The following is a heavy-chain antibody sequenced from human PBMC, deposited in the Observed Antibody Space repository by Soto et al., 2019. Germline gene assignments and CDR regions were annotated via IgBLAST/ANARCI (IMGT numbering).Heavy chain of an antibody. CDR3: ARDDPVVARSAGLDV. Sequence: QVQLVQSGAEVKKPGASVKVSCKASGYTFSTYGISWVRQAPGQGLEWMGWISGYRDKTNYAQKLQDRVTMTTDTFPSTADMELRSLRHDDTAVEHWARDDPVVARSAGLDVWGQGTTGTVS. CDR2: ISGYRDKT. V-gene: IGHV1-18*01. J-gene: IGHJ6*02. CDR1: GYTFSTYG. D-gene: IGHD6-19*01.